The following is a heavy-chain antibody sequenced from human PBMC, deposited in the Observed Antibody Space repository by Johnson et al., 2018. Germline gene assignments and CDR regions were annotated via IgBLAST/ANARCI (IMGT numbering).Heavy chain of an antibody. CDR2: IRSKTHSYAT. J-gene: IGHJ4*02. CDR3: TRPDQEPYCMINNCYSFDY. CDR1: GFTFSGSS. V-gene: IGHV3-73*01. D-gene: IGHD2-21*02. Sequence: VQLVESGGGLVQPGGSLKLSCTASGFTFSGSSMHWVRQASGKGLEWLGRIRSKTHSYATEYAASVKGRFTISRDDSKNTAYLQMNSLKTHDTAVYYVTRPDQEPYCMINNCYSFDYWGQGTLVTVAS.